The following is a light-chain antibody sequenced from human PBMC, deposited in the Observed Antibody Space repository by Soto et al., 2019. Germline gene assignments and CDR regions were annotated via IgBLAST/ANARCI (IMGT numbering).Light chain of an antibody. Sequence: EILMTQSPATLSVSPGERPTLSCRASQSVSSNLAWYQQKPGQAPRLLIYGASSRATGIPDRFSGSGSGTDFTLTISRLEPEDFAVYYCQQYGSSPQFGQGTRLEIK. J-gene: IGKJ5*01. CDR1: QSVSSN. CDR3: QQYGSSPQ. CDR2: GAS. V-gene: IGKV3-20*01.